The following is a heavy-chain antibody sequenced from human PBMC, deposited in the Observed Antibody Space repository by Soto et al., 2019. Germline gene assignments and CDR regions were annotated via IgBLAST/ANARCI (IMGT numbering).Heavy chain of an antibody. D-gene: IGHD5-18*01. V-gene: IGHV3-23*01. CDR2: IIGNSGTT. CDR1: GFSFSSYD. CDR3: AKGSTYSFYFDH. Sequence: GGSLRLSCVASGFSFSSYDMNWVRRAPGEGLEWVSFIIGNSGTTYYADSVKGRFTISRDNSKNTLYLQMSRLGAEDTAAYYCAKGSTYSFYFDHWGQGTLVTVSS. J-gene: IGHJ4*01.